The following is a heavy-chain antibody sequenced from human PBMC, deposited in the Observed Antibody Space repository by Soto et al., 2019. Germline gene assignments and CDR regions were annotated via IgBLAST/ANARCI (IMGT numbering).Heavy chain of an antibody. CDR3: ATATTSTFGIDS. CDR1: GYTLTELS. V-gene: IGHV1-24*01. D-gene: IGHD3-10*01. Sequence: GAAVKVSCKVSGYTLTELSMHWVRQAPGKGLEWMGGFDPEDGETIYAQKFQGRVTMTEDTSTDTAYMELSSLRSEDTAVYYCATATTSTFGIDSWGQGPLVTVSP. CDR2: FDPEDGET. J-gene: IGHJ4*02.